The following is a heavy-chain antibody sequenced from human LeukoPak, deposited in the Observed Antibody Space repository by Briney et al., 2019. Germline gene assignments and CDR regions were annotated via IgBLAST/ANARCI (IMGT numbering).Heavy chain of an antibody. CDR3: ARGGYRFSNYYYYMDV. V-gene: IGHV1-2*02. D-gene: IGHD3-22*01. J-gene: IGHJ6*03. CDR2: INPNSGGT. Sequence: ASVKVSCKASGYTFTGYYMHWVRQAPGQGLEWMGWINPNSGGTNYAQKFQGRVTMTRDTSISTAYMELSRLRSDDTAMYYRARGGYRFSNYYYYMDVWGKGTTVTVSS. CDR1: GYTFTGYY.